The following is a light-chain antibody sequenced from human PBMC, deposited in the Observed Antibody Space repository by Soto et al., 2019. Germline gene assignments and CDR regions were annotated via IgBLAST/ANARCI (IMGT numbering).Light chain of an antibody. CDR2: GAS. V-gene: IGKV3-20*01. CDR3: QQYGSSPGT. Sequence: EIVLTQSPGTLSLSPGERATLSCSASQSVSSSYLAWYQQKPGQAPRRLIYGASSRATGIPDRFSGSGSGTDFTLTISRLEPEDFAVYDCQQYGSSPGTFGQGTKLEIK. J-gene: IGKJ2*01. CDR1: QSVSSSY.